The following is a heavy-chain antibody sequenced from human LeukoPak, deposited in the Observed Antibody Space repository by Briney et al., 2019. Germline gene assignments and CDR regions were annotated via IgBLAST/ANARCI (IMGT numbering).Heavy chain of an antibody. D-gene: IGHD6-19*01. J-gene: IGHJ6*02. CDR2: IISSSSYI. CDR3: ARDGFSGWAYYYGMDV. V-gene: IGHV3-21*01. Sequence: PGGSLRLSCAASGFTFSSYSMNWVRQAPGKGLEWVSSIISSSSYIYYADSVKGRFTISRDNAKNSLYLQVNSLRAEDTAVYYCARDGFSGWAYYYGMDVWGQGTTVTVSS. CDR1: GFTFSSYS.